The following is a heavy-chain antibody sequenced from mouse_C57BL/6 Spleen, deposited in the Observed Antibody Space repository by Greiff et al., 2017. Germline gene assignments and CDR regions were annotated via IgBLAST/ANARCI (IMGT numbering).Heavy chain of an antibody. CDR3: AREVTVDSSGYPFAY. D-gene: IGHD3-2*02. Sequence: VQLQQSGPELVKPGASVKISCKASGYSFTGYYMNWVKQSPETSLEWIGEINPSTGGTTYNQKFKAKATLTVDKSSSTAYMQLKSLTSEDSAVYYCAREVTVDSSGYPFAYWGQGTLVTVSA. V-gene: IGHV1-42*01. CDR2: INPSTGGT. CDR1: GYSFTGYY. J-gene: IGHJ3*01.